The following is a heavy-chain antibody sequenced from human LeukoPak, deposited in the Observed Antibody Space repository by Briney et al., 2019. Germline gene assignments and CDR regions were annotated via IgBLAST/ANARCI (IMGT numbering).Heavy chain of an antibody. V-gene: IGHV3-7*01. CDR2: IKQDGSEK. J-gene: IGHJ4*02. CDR3: ARDGYYYDSSQFDY. CDR1: GFTFSSYW. D-gene: IGHD3-22*01. Sequence: GGSLRLSCAASGFTFSSYWMNWVRQAPGKGLEWVANIKQDGSEKYYVDSVKGRFTISRDNAKNSLYLQMNSLRAEDTAVYYCARDGYYYDSSQFDYWGQGTLVTVSS.